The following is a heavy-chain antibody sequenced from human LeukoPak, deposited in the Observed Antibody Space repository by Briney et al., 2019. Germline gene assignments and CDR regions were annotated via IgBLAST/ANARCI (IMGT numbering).Heavy chain of an antibody. Sequence: PGGSLGLSCAASGFTFSSYWMSWVRQAPGKGLEWVANIKQDGSERYYVDSVKGRFTISRDNAKNSLYLQMNSLRAEDTAVYYCARGALEYSSSFLFDYWGQGTLVTVSS. J-gene: IGHJ4*02. V-gene: IGHV3-7*01. CDR1: GFTFSSYW. D-gene: IGHD6-6*01. CDR2: IKQDGSER. CDR3: ARGALEYSSSFLFDY.